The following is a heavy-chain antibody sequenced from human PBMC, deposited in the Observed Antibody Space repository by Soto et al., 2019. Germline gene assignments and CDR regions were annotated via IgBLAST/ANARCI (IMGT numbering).Heavy chain of an antibody. Sequence: QVQLVESGGGVVQPGRSLRLSCAASGFTFSSYAMHWVRQAPGKGLEWVAVISYDGSNKYYADSVKGRFTISRDNSKNTLYLQMNSLRAEDTDVYYCARDKKGVDGDYGGIYDWGQGTLVTVSS. CDR3: ARDKKGVDGDYGGIYD. CDR1: GFTFSSYA. V-gene: IGHV3-30-3*01. D-gene: IGHD4-17*01. CDR2: ISYDGSNK. J-gene: IGHJ4*02.